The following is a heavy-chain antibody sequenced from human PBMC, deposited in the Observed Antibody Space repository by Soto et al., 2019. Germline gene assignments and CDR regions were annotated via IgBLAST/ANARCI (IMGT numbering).Heavy chain of an antibody. D-gene: IGHD2-15*01. CDR1: GGTFSSYA. V-gene: IGHV1-69*01. J-gene: IGHJ4*02. CDR2: IIPIFGTA. CDR3: ARGCNCSGGSCHSASFDY. Sequence: QVQLVQSGAEVKKPGSSVKVSCKASGGTFSSYAISWVRQAPGQGLEWMGGIIPIFGTANYAQKFQGRVTITADESTSTAYMVLSSLRSEDTAVYYCARGCNCSGGSCHSASFDYWGQGTLVTVSS.